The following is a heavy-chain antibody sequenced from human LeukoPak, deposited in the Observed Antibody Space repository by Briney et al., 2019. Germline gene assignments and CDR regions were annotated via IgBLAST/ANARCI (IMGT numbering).Heavy chain of an antibody. Sequence: PGGSLRLSCAVSGFSISNYGMSWVRQAPGKGLEWVSAIDVSGDTKYYADSMRGRFIISRDNSKNTLYVQMNSLRAEDTAVYYCAQGYSSGWYRYWGQGTLVTVSS. CDR2: IDVSGDTK. D-gene: IGHD6-19*01. V-gene: IGHV3-23*01. CDR3: AQGYSSGWYRY. J-gene: IGHJ4*02. CDR1: GFSISNYG.